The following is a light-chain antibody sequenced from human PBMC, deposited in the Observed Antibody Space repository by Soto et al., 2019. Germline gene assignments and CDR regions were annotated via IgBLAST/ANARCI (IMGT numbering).Light chain of an antibody. Sequence: EIVLTQSPATLSLSPGERATLSCRASQSVSSYLLWYQQKPGQAPRLLIYDASNRATSIPARFSGSGSETDFTLTISSLEPEDFAVYYCQHRMNWPLTFGQGTRLEIK. V-gene: IGKV3-11*01. J-gene: IGKJ5*01. CDR3: QHRMNWPLT. CDR2: DAS. CDR1: QSVSSY.